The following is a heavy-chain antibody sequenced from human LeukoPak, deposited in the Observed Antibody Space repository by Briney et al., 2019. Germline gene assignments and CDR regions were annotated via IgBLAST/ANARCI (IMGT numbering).Heavy chain of an antibody. J-gene: IGHJ3*02. Sequence: SQTLSLTCTVSGGSISSGSYYWSWIRQPDGKGLEWIGRIYTSGSTNYNPSLKSRVTISVDTSKNQFSLKLSSVTAADTAVYYCAADYYDSSGYYYVGAFDIWGQGTMVTVSS. CDR1: GGSISSGSYY. CDR2: IYTSGST. CDR3: AADYYDSSGYYYVGAFDI. V-gene: IGHV4-61*02. D-gene: IGHD3-22*01.